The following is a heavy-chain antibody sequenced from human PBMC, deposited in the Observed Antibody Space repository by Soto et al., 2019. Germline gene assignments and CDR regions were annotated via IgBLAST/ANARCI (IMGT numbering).Heavy chain of an antibody. CDR2: ISGSGGST. J-gene: IGHJ4*02. Sequence: EVQLLESGGGFVHPGGSMRLSCAASGFTFNNYAMSWVRQAPGRGLEWVSAISGSGGSTYYSDSVKGRFTISRDNSKNTLSLQVNSLNAEDTALYYCAKPYYEILTGYSPFDSWGQGTLVTVSS. V-gene: IGHV3-23*01. CDR1: GFTFNNYA. CDR3: AKPYYEILTGYSPFDS. D-gene: IGHD3-9*01.